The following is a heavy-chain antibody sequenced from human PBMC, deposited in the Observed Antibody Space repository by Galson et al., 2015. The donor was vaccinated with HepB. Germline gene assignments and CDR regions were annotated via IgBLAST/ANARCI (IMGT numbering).Heavy chain of an antibody. CDR3: ARVLRVHDSSGYGY. Sequence: SLRLSCAASGFTFSSYWMSWVRQAPGKGLEWVANIKQDGSEKYYVDSVKGRFTISRDNAKNSLYLQMNSLRAEDTAVYYCARVLRVHDSSGYGYWGQGTLVTVSS. J-gene: IGHJ4*02. V-gene: IGHV3-7*03. CDR1: GFTFSSYW. D-gene: IGHD3-22*01. CDR2: IKQDGSEK.